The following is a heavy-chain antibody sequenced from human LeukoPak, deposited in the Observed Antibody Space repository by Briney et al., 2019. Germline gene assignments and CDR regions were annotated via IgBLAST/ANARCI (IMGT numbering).Heavy chain of an antibody. D-gene: IGHD5-18*01. CDR3: ARPPRGMQLWPPHYYNGMDV. Sequence: GGSLRLSCAASGFTFSNYAMHWVRQAPGKGLEWVAVVSYDGSNKYFADSVKGRFTISRDNSKNTLYLQMSSLRTEDTAVYYCARPPRGMQLWPPHYYNGMDVWGQGTTVTVSS. CDR1: GFTFSNYA. V-gene: IGHV3-30-3*01. CDR2: VSYDGSNK. J-gene: IGHJ6*02.